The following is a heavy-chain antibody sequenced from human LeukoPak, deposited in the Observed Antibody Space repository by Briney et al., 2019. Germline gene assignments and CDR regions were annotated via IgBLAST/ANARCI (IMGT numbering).Heavy chain of an antibody. D-gene: IGHD3-22*01. CDR2: INPDGGDK. CDR1: GFTFSSYA. V-gene: IGHV3-7*01. Sequence: GGSLRLSCAASGFTFSSYAMHWVRQAPGEGLEWLANINPDGGDKNYVDSVKGRFTISRDNAKNSVYLEINSLRAEDTAVYYCARGPRAVGDYYDSSGYGFDYWGQGTLVTVSS. CDR3: ARGPRAVGDYYDSSGYGFDY. J-gene: IGHJ4*02.